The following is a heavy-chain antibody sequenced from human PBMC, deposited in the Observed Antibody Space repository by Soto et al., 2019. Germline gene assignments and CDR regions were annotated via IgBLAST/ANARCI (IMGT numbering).Heavy chain of an antibody. Sequence: QVQLVESGGGVVQPGRSLRLSCAASGFTFSSYGMHWVRQAPGKGLEWVAVISYDGSNKYYADSVKGRFTISRDNSKNTLYLQMNSLRAEDTAVYYCAKDLEYYDILTEFDYWGQGTLVTVSS. D-gene: IGHD3-9*01. CDR3: AKDLEYYDILTEFDY. CDR1: GFTFSSYG. CDR2: ISYDGSNK. J-gene: IGHJ4*02. V-gene: IGHV3-30*18.